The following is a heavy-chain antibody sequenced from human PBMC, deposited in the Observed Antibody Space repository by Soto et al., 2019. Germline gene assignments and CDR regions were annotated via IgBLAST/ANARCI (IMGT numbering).Heavy chain of an antibody. CDR1: GFTFSSYS. V-gene: IGHV3-21*01. Sequence: PGGSLRLSCAASGFTFSSYSMNWVRQAPGKGLEWVSSISSSSSYIYYADSVKGRFTISRDNAKNSLYLQMNSLRAEDTAVYYCVRDGTGGCSGGSCGYYYYMDVWGKGTTVTVSS. D-gene: IGHD2-15*01. CDR3: VRDGTGGCSGGSCGYYYYMDV. J-gene: IGHJ6*03. CDR2: ISSSSSYI.